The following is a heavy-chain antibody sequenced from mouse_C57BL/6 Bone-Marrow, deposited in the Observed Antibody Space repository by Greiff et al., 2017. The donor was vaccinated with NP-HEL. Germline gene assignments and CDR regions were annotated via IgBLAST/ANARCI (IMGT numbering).Heavy chain of an antibody. D-gene: IGHD1-1*01. CDR3: ARDRYGSKDWYFDV. Sequence: EVQRVESEGGLVQPGSSMKLSCTASGFTFSDYYMAWVRQVPEKGLEWVANINYDGSSTYYLDSLKSRFIISRDNAKNILYLQMSSLKSEDTATYYCARDRYGSKDWYFDVWGTGTTVTVSS. V-gene: IGHV5-16*01. CDR2: INYDGSST. CDR1: GFTFSDYY. J-gene: IGHJ1*03.